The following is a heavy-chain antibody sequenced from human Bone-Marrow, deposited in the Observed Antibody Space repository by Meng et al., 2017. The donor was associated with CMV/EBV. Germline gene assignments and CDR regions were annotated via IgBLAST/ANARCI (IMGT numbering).Heavy chain of an antibody. CDR3: ARGTSIAAAGFDP. V-gene: IGHV3-74*01. CDR2: INSDGSST. D-gene: IGHD6-13*01. Sequence: GGSLRLSCAAAGFTFSSYWMHWVRQAPGKGLVWVSRINSDGSSTSYADSVKGRFTISRDNAKNTLYLQMNSLRAENTAVYHCARGTSIAAAGFDPWGQGTLVTVSS. J-gene: IGHJ5*02. CDR1: GFTFSSYW.